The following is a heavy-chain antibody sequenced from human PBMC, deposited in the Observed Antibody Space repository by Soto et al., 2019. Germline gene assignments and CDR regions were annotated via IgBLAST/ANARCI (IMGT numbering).Heavy chain of an antibody. CDR1: GFTFTRYS. D-gene: IGHD4-17*01. CDR2: ISSTTNYI. Sequence: PGGSLRLSCAASGFTFTRYSMNWVRQAPGKGLEWVSSISSTTNYIYYGDSMKGRFTISRDNAKNTLYLQMNSLRAEDTAVYYCAKDHREDYGDYYFDYWGQGTLVTVSS. CDR3: AKDHREDYGDYYFDY. V-gene: IGHV3-21*04. J-gene: IGHJ4*02.